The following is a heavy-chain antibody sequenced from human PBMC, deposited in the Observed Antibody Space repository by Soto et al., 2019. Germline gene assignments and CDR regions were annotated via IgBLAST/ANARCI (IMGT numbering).Heavy chain of an antibody. CDR1: GFTFSSYS. V-gene: IGHV3-21*01. CDR3: ARVLSSSDYYGMDV. CDR2: ISSSSSYI. J-gene: IGHJ6*02. Sequence: GESLRLSCAASGFTFSSYSMNWVRQAPGKGLEWVSSISSSSSYIYYTDSVKGRFTISRDNAKNSLFPQMNSLRAVDTAVYYCARVLSSSDYYGMDVWGQGTTVTVSS. D-gene: IGHD6-6*01.